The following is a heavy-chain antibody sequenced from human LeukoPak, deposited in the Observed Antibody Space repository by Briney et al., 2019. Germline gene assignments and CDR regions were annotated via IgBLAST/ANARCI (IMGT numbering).Heavy chain of an antibody. J-gene: IGHJ4*02. D-gene: IGHD3-10*01. CDR1: GGSFSGYY. Sequence: PSETLSLTCAVYGGSFSGYYWSWIRQPPGKGLEWIGEINHSGSTNYNPSLKSRVTISVDTSKNQFSLKLSSVTAADTAVYYCARVHSMGSSTPEGFDYWGQGTLVTVSS. CDR2: INHSGST. V-gene: IGHV4-34*01. CDR3: ARVHSMGSSTPEGFDY.